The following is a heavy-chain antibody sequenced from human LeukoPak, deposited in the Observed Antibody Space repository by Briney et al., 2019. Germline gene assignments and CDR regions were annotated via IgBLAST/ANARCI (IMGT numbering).Heavy chain of an antibody. D-gene: IGHD1-26*01. J-gene: IGHJ3*02. Sequence: ASVKVSCKASGYTLTSYSMNWVRQAPGQGLEWMGVINPSLDTTSYAQDFQGRVTVTRDTSTNTVYMELSSLRYEDTAVYFCARPLNQWEAFDIWGQGTMVTVSS. CDR2: INPSLDTT. CDR3: ARPLNQWEAFDI. CDR1: GYTLTSYS. V-gene: IGHV1-46*01.